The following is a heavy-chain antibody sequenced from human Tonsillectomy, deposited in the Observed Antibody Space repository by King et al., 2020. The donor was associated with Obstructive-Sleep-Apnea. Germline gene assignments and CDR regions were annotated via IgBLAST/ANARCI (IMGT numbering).Heavy chain of an antibody. D-gene: IGHD5-18*01. J-gene: IGHJ4*02. CDR1: GGSISSNSY. CDR3: ARADRDIAMGLFDY. V-gene: IGHV4-39*07. Sequence: QLQESGPGLVKPSETLSLTCTVSGGSISSNSYWGWIRQSPGKGLEWIGHIYYSGSTYYNPSLKSRVTISVETSKNQFSLELNSVTAADTAVYFCARADRDIAMGLFDYWGQGTLVTVSS. CDR2: IYYSGST.